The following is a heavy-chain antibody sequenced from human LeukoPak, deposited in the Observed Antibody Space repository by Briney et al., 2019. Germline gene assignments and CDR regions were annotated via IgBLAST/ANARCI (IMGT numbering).Heavy chain of an antibody. Sequence: GGSLRLSCAASGFTFTNYGMHWVRQAPGKGLEWVAVIWYDGSNKYYADSVKGRFTISRDNSKNTLYLQMNSLRAEDTAVYYCARGGQQLANFDYWGQGTLVTVSS. CDR3: ARGGQQLANFDY. D-gene: IGHD6-13*01. CDR2: IWYDGSNK. CDR1: GFTFTNYG. V-gene: IGHV3-33*01. J-gene: IGHJ4*02.